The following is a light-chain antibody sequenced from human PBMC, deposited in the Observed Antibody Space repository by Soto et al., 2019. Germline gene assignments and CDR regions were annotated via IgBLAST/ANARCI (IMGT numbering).Light chain of an antibody. CDR1: QNIDKNY. CDR3: QQYARSPLT. J-gene: IGKJ4*01. V-gene: IGKV3-20*01. Sequence: EIVLTQSPGTLSLSPGESATLSCRASQNIDKNYLAWFQHKPGQAPSLPIYDASMRATGVPDRFSGSGSGTDFTLPVSRLEAEDFAVFYCQQYARSPLTFCGGTKVDI. CDR2: DAS.